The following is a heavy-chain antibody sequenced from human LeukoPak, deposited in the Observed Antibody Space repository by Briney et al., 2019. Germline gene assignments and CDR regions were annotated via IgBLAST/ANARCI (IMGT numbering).Heavy chain of an antibody. J-gene: IGHJ4*02. CDR2: ISGGGGST. V-gene: IGHV3-23*01. D-gene: IGHD1-26*01. CDR1: GFTFTSYS. Sequence: GGSLRDYCAASGFTFTSYSMNWVRQAPGKGLEWVSTISGGGGSTYYADSVKGRFTISRDNSKNTLYLQVNSLRAEDTAVYYCAKGGKWDVTPFDYWGQGTLVTVSS. CDR3: AKGGKWDVTPFDY.